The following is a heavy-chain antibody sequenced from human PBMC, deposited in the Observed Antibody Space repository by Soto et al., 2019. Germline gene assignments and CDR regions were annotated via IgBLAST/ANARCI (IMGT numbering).Heavy chain of an antibody. V-gene: IGHV3-30*18. CDR1: GFTFSRYG. CDR3: AKALSSGCYYYYGMDV. Sequence: QVQLVESGGGVVQPGTSLRLSCAASGFTFSRYGMHWVRQAPGKGLEWVSVISYDGSNKYYVDSVRGRFTVSRDSSKNTLYLQMNSLRAEDTAVYYCAKALSSGCYYYYGMDVWGQGTTVTVSS. CDR2: ISYDGSNK. J-gene: IGHJ6*02. D-gene: IGHD6-19*01.